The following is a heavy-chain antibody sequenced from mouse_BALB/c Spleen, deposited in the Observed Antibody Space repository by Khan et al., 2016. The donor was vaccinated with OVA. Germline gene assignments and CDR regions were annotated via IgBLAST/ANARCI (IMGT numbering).Heavy chain of an antibody. Sequence: QVQLQQSRTELARPGASVKLSCKASGYTFTDYYINWVKQRTGQGLEWIGEIYPGSGNTYYNEKFKGKATLTADKSSSTAYMQLSRLTYEDSAVXFCARMDTTSLDCWGQGTTLTLSS. J-gene: IGHJ2*01. CDR3: ARMDTTSLDC. D-gene: IGHD2-3*01. CDR2: IYPGSGNT. V-gene: IGHV1-77*01. CDR1: GYTFTDYY.